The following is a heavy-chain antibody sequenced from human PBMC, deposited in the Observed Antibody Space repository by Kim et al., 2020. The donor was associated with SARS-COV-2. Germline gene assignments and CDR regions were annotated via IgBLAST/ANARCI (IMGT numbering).Heavy chain of an antibody. J-gene: IGHJ4*02. CDR2: IWYDGSNK. V-gene: IGHV3-33*01. D-gene: IGHD6-19*01. Sequence: GGSLRLSCAASGFTFSSYGMHWVRQAPGKGLEWVAVIWYDGSNKYYADSVKGRFTISRDNSKNTLYLQMNSLRAEDTAVYYCARAAWAYSSGPLDYWGQGTLVTVSS. CDR1: GFTFSSYG. CDR3: ARAAWAYSSGPLDY.